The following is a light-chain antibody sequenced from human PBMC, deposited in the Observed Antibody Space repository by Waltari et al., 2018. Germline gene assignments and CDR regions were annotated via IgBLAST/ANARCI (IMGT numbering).Light chain of an antibody. CDR3: QQAYTPPWT. V-gene: IGKV1-39*01. J-gene: IGKJ1*01. CDR2: AES. Sequence: DIQLTQSPTSLSACVGARVTITCRASQTIARYLMWYQQKPGKAPNLLIYAESTLQSGVPSRFSASGSGTDFTLAISSLQPEDFATYFCQQAYTPPWTFGLGTRVEVK. CDR1: QTIARY.